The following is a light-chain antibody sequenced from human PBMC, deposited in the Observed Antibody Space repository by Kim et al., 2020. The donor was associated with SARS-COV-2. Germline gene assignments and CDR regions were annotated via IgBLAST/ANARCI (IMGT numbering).Light chain of an antibody. CDR3: QVWDSSSDQFDV. Sequence: SYELTQPPSVSVAPGKTARITCGENNIGSKSVHWYQQKPGQAPVLVIYYDSDRPSGIPERFSGSNSGNTATLTISRVEAGDEADYYCQVWDSSSDQFDVFGGGTQLTVL. CDR1: NIGSKS. CDR2: YDS. J-gene: IGLJ2*01. V-gene: IGLV3-21*04.